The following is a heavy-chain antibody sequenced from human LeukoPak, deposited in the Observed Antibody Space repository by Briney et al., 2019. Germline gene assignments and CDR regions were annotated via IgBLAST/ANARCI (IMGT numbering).Heavy chain of an antibody. Sequence: ASVKVSCKASGYTFTSYDFNLVRQATGQGLEWMGWMNPNSGNTGYAQKFQGRVTITRNTSISTAYMELSSLRSEDTAVYYCARGGGPYDFWSGYFRDYYYYMDVWGKGTTVTVSS. CDR3: ARGGGPYDFWSGYFRDYYYYMDV. CDR1: GYTFTSYD. CDR2: MNPNSGNT. J-gene: IGHJ6*03. V-gene: IGHV1-8*03. D-gene: IGHD3-3*01.